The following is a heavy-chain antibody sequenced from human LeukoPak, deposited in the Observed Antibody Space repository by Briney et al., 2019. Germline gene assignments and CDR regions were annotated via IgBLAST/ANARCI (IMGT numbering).Heavy chain of an antibody. CDR2: IYYSGST. CDR3: ARTPDYYGSGIYNWFDP. CDR1: GGSISSYY. V-gene: IGHV4-59*08. J-gene: IGHJ5*02. Sequence: SETLSLTCTVSGGSISSYYWSWIRQPPGKGLEWIGYIYYSGSTNYNPSFKSRVTISVDTSKNQFSLKLSSVTAADTAVYYCARTPDYYGSGIYNWFDPWGQGTLVTVSS. D-gene: IGHD3-10*01.